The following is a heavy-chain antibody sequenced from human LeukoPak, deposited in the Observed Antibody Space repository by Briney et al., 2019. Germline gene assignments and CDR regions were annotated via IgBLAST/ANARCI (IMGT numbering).Heavy chain of an antibody. D-gene: IGHD3-10*01. Sequence: GGSLRLSCAASGFTFSGSAMHWVRQASGKGLEWVGRIKTKASSYATAYAASVKGRFTISRDDSKNTAYLQMSSLKTEDTAVYYCTRHTPRELNAFDIWGQGTLVTVSS. V-gene: IGHV3-73*01. CDR2: IKTKASSYAT. CDR1: GFTFSGSA. CDR3: TRHTPRELNAFDI. J-gene: IGHJ3*02.